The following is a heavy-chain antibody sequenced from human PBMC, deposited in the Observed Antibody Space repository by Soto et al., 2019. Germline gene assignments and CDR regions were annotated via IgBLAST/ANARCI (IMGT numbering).Heavy chain of an antibody. CDR3: ARDKITGLFDY. CDR2: INHSGST. J-gene: IGHJ4*02. Sequence: NPSEPLYLTCAVYGGSFSGYYWTWIRQPPGTGLEWIGEINHSGSTNYNPSLKSRVTISVDTSKNQFSLKLTSVTAADTAVYYCARDKITGLFDYWGQGTLVTVS. D-gene: IGHD2-8*02. V-gene: IGHV4-34*01. CDR1: GGSFSGYY.